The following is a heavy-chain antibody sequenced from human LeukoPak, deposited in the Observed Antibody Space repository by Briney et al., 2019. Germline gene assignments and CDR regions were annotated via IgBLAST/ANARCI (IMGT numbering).Heavy chain of an antibody. D-gene: IGHD2-15*01. CDR2: ISSSGSTI. V-gene: IGHV3-48*03. CDR3: ASHPFWWPVY. J-gene: IGHJ4*02. CDR1: GFTFSSYE. Sequence: PGGSLRLSCAASGFTFSSYEMNWVRQAPGKGLEWVSYISSSGSTIYYADSVKGRSTISRDNAKNSLYLQMNSLRAEDTAVYYCASHPFWWPVYWGQGTLVTVSS.